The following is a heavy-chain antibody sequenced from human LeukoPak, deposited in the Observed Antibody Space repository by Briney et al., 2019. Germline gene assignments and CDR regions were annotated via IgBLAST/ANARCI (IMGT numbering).Heavy chain of an antibody. J-gene: IGHJ4*02. CDR2: IHPGDSAT. D-gene: IGHD1-26*01. CDR3: ARQGSGSFSDFDY. Sequence: EWMGIIHPGDSATRYSPSFQGQVTISVDKSISTAYLQWSSLKASDTAMYYCARQGSGSFSDFDYWGQGTLVTVSS. V-gene: IGHV5-51*01.